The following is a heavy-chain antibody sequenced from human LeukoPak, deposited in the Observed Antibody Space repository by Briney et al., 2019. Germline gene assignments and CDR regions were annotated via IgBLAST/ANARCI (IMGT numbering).Heavy chain of an antibody. CDR2: ITSSGSAI. J-gene: IGHJ4*02. Sequence: GGSLRLSCAASGFTFNDYYMSWIRQAPGKGLEWVSSITSSGSAIYYSVSVKGRFTISRDNSKNTMSLQMNSLRVEDTAIYYCAKDSGSYPGRFDYWGQGTLVTVSS. CDR3: AKDSGSYPGRFDY. D-gene: IGHD1-26*01. CDR1: GFTFNDYY. V-gene: IGHV3-11*01.